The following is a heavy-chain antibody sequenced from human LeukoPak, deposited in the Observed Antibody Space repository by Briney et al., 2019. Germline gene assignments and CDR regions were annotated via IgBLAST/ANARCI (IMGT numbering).Heavy chain of an antibody. Sequence: GGSLRLSCAASGFTVNSNYLSWVRQAPGKGLEWVSTLYNTGNTYYADSVKGRFSISRDNSKNTLVLQMNSLRAEDTAVYYCARLTPAAGRLYFVDWGPGTLVTVSS. CDR2: LYNTGNT. J-gene: IGHJ4*02. CDR3: ARLTPAAGRLYFVD. V-gene: IGHV3-53*01. CDR1: GFTVNSNY. D-gene: IGHD6-13*01.